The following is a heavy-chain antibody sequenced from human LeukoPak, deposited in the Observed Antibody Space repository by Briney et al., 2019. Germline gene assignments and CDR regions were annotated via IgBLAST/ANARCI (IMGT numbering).Heavy chain of an antibody. CDR2: ISGRGGSI. Sequence: GGSLRLSCAVSGFTFSSYGMSWVRQAPGKGLEWVSAISGRGGSIYYADSVKGRFTISRDNSKNTLYLQMNSLRAEDTAVYYCAKNDGFWSGLSYYYYYMDVWGKGTTVTVSS. V-gene: IGHV3-23*01. CDR1: GFTFSSYG. CDR3: AKNDGFWSGLSYYYYYMDV. J-gene: IGHJ6*03. D-gene: IGHD3-3*01.